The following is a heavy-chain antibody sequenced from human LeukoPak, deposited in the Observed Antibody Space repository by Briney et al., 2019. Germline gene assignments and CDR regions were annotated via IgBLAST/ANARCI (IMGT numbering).Heavy chain of an antibody. D-gene: IGHD3-22*01. V-gene: IGHV4-59*01. Sequence: SETLSLTCTVSGGSISSYYWSWIRQPPGKGLEWIGYIYYSGSTNYNPSLKSRVTISVDTSKNQFSLKLSSVTAADTAVYYCARGQLAVITSGYFDLWGRGTLVTVSS. J-gene: IGHJ2*01. CDR1: GGSISSYY. CDR3: ARGQLAVITSGYFDL. CDR2: IYYSGST.